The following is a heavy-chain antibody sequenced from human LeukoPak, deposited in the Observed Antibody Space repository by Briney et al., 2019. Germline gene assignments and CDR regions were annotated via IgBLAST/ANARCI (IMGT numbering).Heavy chain of an antibody. D-gene: IGHD2-21*02. V-gene: IGHV1-8*01. CDR1: GYTFSNFD. CDR2: MNPNTGNT. Sequence: ASVKVSCKASGYTFSNFDINWVRQATGQGLEWMGWMNPNTGNTVYAQKFQGRVTMTSDTSVTTAYMELSSLRSEDTAVYYCARVGGDWKKFAHWGQGTLVTVSS. J-gene: IGHJ4*02. CDR3: ARVGGDWKKFAH.